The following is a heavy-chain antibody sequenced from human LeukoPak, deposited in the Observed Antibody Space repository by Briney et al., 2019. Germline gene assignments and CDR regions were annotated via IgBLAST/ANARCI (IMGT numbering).Heavy chain of an antibody. CDR1: GYAFTSYY. V-gene: IGHV1-46*01. CDR3: ARNSLYSSSSDALDY. D-gene: IGHD6-6*01. Sequence: ASVKVSCKASGYAFTSYYMHWVRQAPGQGLEWMGIINPSGGSTSYAQKFQGRVTMTRDMSTSTVYMELSSLRSEDTAVYYCARNSLYSSSSDALDYWGQGTLVAVSS. J-gene: IGHJ4*02. CDR2: INPSGGST.